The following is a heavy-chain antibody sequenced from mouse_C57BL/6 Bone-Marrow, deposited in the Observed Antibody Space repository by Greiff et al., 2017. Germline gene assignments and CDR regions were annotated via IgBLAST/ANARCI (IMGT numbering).Heavy chain of an antibody. V-gene: IGHV1-55*01. CDR2: IYPGSGST. Sequence: QVQLQQPGAELVKPGASVKMSCKASGYTFTSYWITWVKQRPGQGLEWIGDIYPGSGSTNYNEKFKSKATLAVDTSSSTAYMPLSSLTSEDSGVYSGARPYYSNYWYVDVWGTGTTVTVSS. CDR1: GYTFTSYW. D-gene: IGHD2-5*01. J-gene: IGHJ1*03. CDR3: ARPYYSNYWYVDV.